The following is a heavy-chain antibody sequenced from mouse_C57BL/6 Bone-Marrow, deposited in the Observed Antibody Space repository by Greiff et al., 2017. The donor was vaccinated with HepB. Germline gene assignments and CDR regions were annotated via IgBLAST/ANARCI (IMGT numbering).Heavy chain of an antibody. D-gene: IGHD1-1*01. CDR2: INPSNGGT. J-gene: IGHJ1*03. Sequence: VQLQQPGTELVKPGASVKLSCKASGYTFTSYWMHWVKQRPGQGLEWIGNINPSNGGTNYNEKFKSKATLTVDKSSSTAYMQLSSLTSEDSAVYYCARKGTVVDWYFDVWGTGTTVTVSS. V-gene: IGHV1-53*01. CDR1: GYTFTSYW. CDR3: ARKGTVVDWYFDV.